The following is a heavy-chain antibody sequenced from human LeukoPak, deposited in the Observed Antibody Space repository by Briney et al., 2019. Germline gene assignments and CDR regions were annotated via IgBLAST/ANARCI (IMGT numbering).Heavy chain of an antibody. J-gene: IGHJ4*02. CDR2: INHSGST. V-gene: IGHV4-30-2*01. D-gene: IGHD6-19*01. CDR1: GGSISSGGYS. CDR3: ARAGWYVAGKTKNFDY. Sequence: SQTLSLTCTVSGGSISSGGYSWSWIRQHPGKGLEWIGEINHSGSTNYNPSLKSRVTISVDTSKNQFSLKLSSVTAADTAVYYCARAGWYVAGKTKNFDYWGQGTLVTVSS.